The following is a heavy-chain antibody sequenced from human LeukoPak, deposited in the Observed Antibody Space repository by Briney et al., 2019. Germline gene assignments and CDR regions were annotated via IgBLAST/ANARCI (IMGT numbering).Heavy chain of an antibody. V-gene: IGHV3-7*01. CDR3: ARGAGGSYYYALDV. CDR1: GITFSSYW. J-gene: IGHJ6*02. D-gene: IGHD1-26*01. Sequence: GGSLRLSCAASGITFSSYWMTWVRQAPGKGLEWMANIKQDGSEKFYVDSVKGRFTISRDNAKNSLSLQMNSLRAEDTAVYYCARGAGGSYYYALDVWGQGTTVTVSS. CDR2: IKQDGSEK.